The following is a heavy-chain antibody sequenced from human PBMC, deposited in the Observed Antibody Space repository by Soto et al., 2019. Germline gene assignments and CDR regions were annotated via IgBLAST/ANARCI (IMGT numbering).Heavy chain of an antibody. CDR3: ARVRGVNEAGGVDV. CDR2: IYYSGST. CDR1: GGSISSGGYY. V-gene: IGHV4-31*03. J-gene: IGHJ6*02. Sequence: QVQLQESGPGLVKPSQTLSLTCTVSGGSISSGGYYWSGIRQHPGKGLDWIGYIYYSGSTYYNSSLKSRVTISVDTSKNQFSLKLRSVTAADTAVYYCARVRGVNEAGGVDVWGQGTTVTVSS. D-gene: IGHD3-10*01.